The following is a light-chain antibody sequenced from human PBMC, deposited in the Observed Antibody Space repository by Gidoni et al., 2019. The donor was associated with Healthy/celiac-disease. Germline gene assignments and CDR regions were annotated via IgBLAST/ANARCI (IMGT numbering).Light chain of an antibody. Sequence: QSALTQPASVSGSPGQSITISCTGTSSDVGGYHYVSWYQQHPGKAPKLMIYEVRNRPSGVSNRFSGSKSGNTASLTISGLQAEDEADYYCSSYTTSSTLEVFGTGTTVTVL. J-gene: IGLJ1*01. V-gene: IGLV2-14*01. CDR2: EVR. CDR1: SSDVGGYHY. CDR3: SSYTTSSTLEV.